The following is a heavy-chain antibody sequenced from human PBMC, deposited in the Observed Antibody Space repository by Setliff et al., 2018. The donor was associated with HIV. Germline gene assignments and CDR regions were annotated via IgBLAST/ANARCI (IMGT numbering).Heavy chain of an antibody. V-gene: IGHV3-7*03. J-gene: IGHJ6*03. D-gene: IGHD3-10*01. Sequence: GESLKISCGASGFTFSACWMTWVRQAPGKGLEWVANIKQDGSEKYYVDSVEGRFTISRDNARNSLYLEMNNRRAEDTAMYYCARVPRISYTRGVYYYYYMDVWGKGTTVTVSS. CDR2: IKQDGSEK. CDR3: ARVPRISYTRGVYYYYYMDV. CDR1: GFTFSACW.